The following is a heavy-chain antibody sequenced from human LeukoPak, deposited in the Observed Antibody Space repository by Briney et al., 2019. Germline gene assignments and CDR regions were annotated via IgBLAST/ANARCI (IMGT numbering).Heavy chain of an antibody. V-gene: IGHV3-74*01. CDR1: GFTFSSHW. D-gene: IGHD2-8*02. CDR3: ARGLVGPDY. J-gene: IGHJ4*02. Sequence: GGSLRLSCAASGFTFSSHWMHWVRQALGKGLVWVSRINNDGSDTTYADSVEGRFTISRDNGKNTLYLQMNSLRVEDTAVYYCARGLVGPDYWGQGTLVTVSS. CDR2: INNDGSDT.